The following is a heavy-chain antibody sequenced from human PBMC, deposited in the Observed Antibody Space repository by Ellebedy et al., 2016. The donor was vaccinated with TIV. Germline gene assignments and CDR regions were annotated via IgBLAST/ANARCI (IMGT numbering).Heavy chain of an antibody. V-gene: IGHV1-3*01. Sequence: AASVTVSCKASGFTFVSYAIQWVRQAPGPRLEWLGWLNVGNANTRYSQKFQGRVTITRDPSASPAYMELTSLTSEDTAIYYCARARGFSYFDFWGQGTLVTVSS. J-gene: IGHJ4*02. CDR3: ARARGFSYFDF. CDR1: GFTFVSYA. CDR2: LNVGNANT.